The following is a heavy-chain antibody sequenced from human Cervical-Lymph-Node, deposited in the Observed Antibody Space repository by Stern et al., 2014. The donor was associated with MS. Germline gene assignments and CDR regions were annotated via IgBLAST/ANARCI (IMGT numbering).Heavy chain of an antibody. V-gene: IGHV1-69*01. Sequence: VQLVQSGAEVKKSGSSVKVSCKASEGTLRSYVITWARQASGQGPEWMGEISPIFGTATYAQQFQGRVTITADEYTSTVYMELSSLRSEDTAVYYCARNVGDTTLGHWGQGSQVIVSS. CDR3: ARNVGDTTLGH. D-gene: IGHD3-16*01. J-gene: IGHJ4*02. CDR2: ISPIFGTA. CDR1: EGTLRSYV.